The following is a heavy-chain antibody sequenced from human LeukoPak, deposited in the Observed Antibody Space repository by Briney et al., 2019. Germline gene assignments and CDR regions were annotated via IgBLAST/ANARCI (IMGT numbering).Heavy chain of an antibody. CDR2: IGSNGRST. Sequence: GGSLRLSCSASGFTFDRFAMHWVRQAPGKGLEYLSGIGSNGRSTHNVDSVKGRFTISRYNSKNTLFLQMTSLRAEDTAVYYCVNQISGWVYWGQGTLVTVSS. CDR1: GFTFDRFA. J-gene: IGHJ4*02. D-gene: IGHD6-19*01. CDR3: VNQISGWVY. V-gene: IGHV3-64D*06.